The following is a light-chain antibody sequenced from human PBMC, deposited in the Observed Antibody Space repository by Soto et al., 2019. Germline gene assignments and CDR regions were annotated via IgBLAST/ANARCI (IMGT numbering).Light chain of an antibody. J-gene: IGLJ1*01. Sequence: QSALTQPASVSGSPGQSITISCTGTSSDVGGYNYVSWYQQHPGKAPKLMIYEVSNRPSGVSNRFSGSKSGNTASLTISGLQAEDEADYYCSSYTSSMFYVFGTGTKLTVL. CDR3: SSYTSSMFYV. V-gene: IGLV2-14*01. CDR1: SSDVGGYNY. CDR2: EVS.